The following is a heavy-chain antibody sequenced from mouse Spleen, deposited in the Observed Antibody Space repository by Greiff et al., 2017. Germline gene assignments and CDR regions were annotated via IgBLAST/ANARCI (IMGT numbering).Heavy chain of an antibody. CDR3: AGGGLHYAMDY. D-gene: IGHD2-4*01. CDR1: GFTFSSYG. CDR2: ISSGGSYT. V-gene: IGHV5-6*01. J-gene: IGHJ4*01. Sequence: EVHLVESGGDLVKPGGSLKLSCAASGFTFSSYGMSWVRQTPDKRLEWVATISSGGSYTYYPDSVKGRFTISRDNAKNTLYLQMSSLKSEDTAMYYCAGGGLHYAMDYWGQGTSVTVSS.